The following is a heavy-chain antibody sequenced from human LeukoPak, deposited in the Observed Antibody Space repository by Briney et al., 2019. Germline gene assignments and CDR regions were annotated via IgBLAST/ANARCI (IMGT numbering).Heavy chain of an antibody. J-gene: IGHJ4*02. CDR1: GFTFSTYA. CDR2: MAYDGSNE. CDR3: ASSSGWYGPEVY. Sequence: PGGSLRLSCAASGFTFSTYAMHWVRQAPGKGLEWVAVMAYDGSNEYYADSVKGRFTISRDNSKNTLYLQMNSLRVEDTAVYYCASSSGWYGPEVYWGQGTLVTVSS. D-gene: IGHD6-19*01. V-gene: IGHV3-30-3*01.